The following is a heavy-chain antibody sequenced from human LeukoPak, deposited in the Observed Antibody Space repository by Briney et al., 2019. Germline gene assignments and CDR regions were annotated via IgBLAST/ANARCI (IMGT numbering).Heavy chain of an antibody. D-gene: IGHD1-1*01. CDR2: IIPILGIA. Sequence: SVKVSCKASGYTFTSYGISWVRQAPGQGLEWMGRIIPILGIANYAQKFQGRVTITADKSTSTAYMELSSLRSEDTAVYYCARDAVGLNWNDNYWGQGTLVTVSS. CDR1: GYTFTSYG. J-gene: IGHJ4*02. V-gene: IGHV1-69*04. CDR3: ARDAVGLNWNDNY.